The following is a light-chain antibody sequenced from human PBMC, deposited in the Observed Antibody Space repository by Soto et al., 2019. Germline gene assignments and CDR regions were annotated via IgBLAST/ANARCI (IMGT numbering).Light chain of an antibody. CDR2: GAS. CDR3: HQYNKWPPF. CDR1: HSVSSN. J-gene: IGKJ3*01. Sequence: EIVMTQSPATLSVSPGERATLSCRASHSVSSNLAWYQQKPGQAPRLLIYGASTRATGIPARFSGSGSGTEFTLTISSLQSEDFAVYYCHQYNKWPPFFGPGTKVDIK. V-gene: IGKV3-15*01.